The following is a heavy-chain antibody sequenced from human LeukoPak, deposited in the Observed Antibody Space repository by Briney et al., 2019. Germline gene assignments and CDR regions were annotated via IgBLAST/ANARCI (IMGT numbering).Heavy chain of an antibody. V-gene: IGHV3-23*01. D-gene: IGHD3-9*01. Sequence: GGSLRLSCAAPGLTFSSYAMSWVRQAPGKGLEWVSAISGSGGSTYYADSVKGRFTISRDNSKNTLYLQMNSLRAEDTAVYYCATPLTGYNYYYYMDVWGKGTTVTVSS. CDR2: ISGSGGST. CDR1: GLTFSSYA. CDR3: ATPLTGYNYYYYMDV. J-gene: IGHJ6*03.